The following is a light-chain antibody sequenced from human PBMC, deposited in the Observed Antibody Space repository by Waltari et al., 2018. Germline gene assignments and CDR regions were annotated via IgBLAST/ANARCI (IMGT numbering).Light chain of an antibody. Sequence: EIVMTQSPATLSVSPGERATLSGRASQSVSSNLAWYQQHPGQAPRLLTYGASTRSTGLPPRFSGSGSGTEFTLTISSLQSEDFAVYYCQQYNNWPLTFGGGTKVEIK. V-gene: IGKV3-15*01. CDR3: QQYNNWPLT. J-gene: IGKJ4*01. CDR2: GAS. CDR1: QSVSSN.